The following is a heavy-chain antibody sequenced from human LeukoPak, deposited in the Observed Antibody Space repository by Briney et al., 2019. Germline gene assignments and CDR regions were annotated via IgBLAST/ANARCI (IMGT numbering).Heavy chain of an antibody. Sequence: PGESLKICCKGSGYSFTSYWIGWVRQMPGKGLEWMGIIYPGDSDTRYSPSFQGQVTISADKSISTAYLQWSSLKVSDTAMYYCARGELRYYDSSGYSPLDYWGQGTLVTVSS. D-gene: IGHD3-22*01. CDR1: GYSFTSYW. J-gene: IGHJ4*02. V-gene: IGHV5-51*01. CDR2: IYPGDSDT. CDR3: ARGELRYYDSSGYSPLDY.